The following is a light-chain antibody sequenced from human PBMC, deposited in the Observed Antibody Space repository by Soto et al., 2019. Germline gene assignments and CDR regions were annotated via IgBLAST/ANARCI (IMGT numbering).Light chain of an antibody. J-gene: IGKJ4*01. CDR1: QSVSSY. Sequence: EIVLTQSPATLSLSPGERATLSCRASQSVSSYLAWYQQKPGQAPRLLIYDASNRATGIPARFSCSGSGTEFTLTINSLEPEDFAVYYCQQRSNWPPLTFGGGTKVEIK. CDR2: DAS. V-gene: IGKV3-11*01. CDR3: QQRSNWPPLT.